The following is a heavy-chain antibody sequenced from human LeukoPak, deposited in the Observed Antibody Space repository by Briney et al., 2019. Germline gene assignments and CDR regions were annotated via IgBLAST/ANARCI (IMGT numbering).Heavy chain of an antibody. J-gene: IGHJ5*02. CDR1: GGSISRSNW. D-gene: IGHD3-10*01. Sequence: SSETLSLTCAVSGGSISRSNWWSWVRQPPGKGLEWIGEIYHSGSTNYNPSLKSRVTISLDTSKNQFSLKLRSVTAADTAVYYCARQQWFGEKNWFDPWGQGTLVTVSS. V-gene: IGHV4-4*02. CDR3: ARQQWFGEKNWFDP. CDR2: IYHSGST.